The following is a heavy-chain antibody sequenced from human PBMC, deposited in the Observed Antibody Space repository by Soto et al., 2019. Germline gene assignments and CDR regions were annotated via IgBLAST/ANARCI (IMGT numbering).Heavy chain of an antibody. CDR3: AKEWDGAYGIAARPGAFDI. V-gene: IGHV3-23*01. CDR1: GFTFSSYA. J-gene: IGHJ3*02. Sequence: GGSLRLSCAASGFTFSSYAMSWVRQAPGKGLEWVSAISGSGGSTYYADSVKGRFTISRDNSKNTLYLQMNSLRAEDTAVYYCAKEWDGAYGIAARPGAFDIWGQGTMVTVSS. CDR2: ISGSGGST. D-gene: IGHD6-6*01.